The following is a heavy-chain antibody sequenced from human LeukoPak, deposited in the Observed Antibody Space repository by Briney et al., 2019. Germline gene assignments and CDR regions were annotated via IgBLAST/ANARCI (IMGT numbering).Heavy chain of an antibody. CDR1: GFTVSSNY. CDR3: AKDGSSGYSLHFDY. J-gene: IGHJ4*02. Sequence: GGSLRLSCAASGFTVSSNYMSWVRQAPGKGLEWVSVIYSGGSTYYADSVKGRFTISRDNSKNTLYLQMNSLRAEDTAVYYCAKDGSSGYSLHFDYWGQGTLVTVSS. D-gene: IGHD3-22*01. CDR2: IYSGGST. V-gene: IGHV3-53*01.